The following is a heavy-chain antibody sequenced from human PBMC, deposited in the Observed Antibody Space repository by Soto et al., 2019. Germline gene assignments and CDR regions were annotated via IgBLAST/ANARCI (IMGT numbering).Heavy chain of an antibody. Sequence: PSETLSLTCAVYGGSFSGYYWSWIRQPPGKGLEWIGEINHSGSTNYNPSLKSRVTISVDTSKNQFSLKLSSVTAADTAVYYCARFGDYYGSGSYYPYDYWGQGTLVT. V-gene: IGHV4-34*01. CDR1: GGSFSGYY. CDR3: ARFGDYYGSGSYYPYDY. CDR2: INHSGST. J-gene: IGHJ4*02. D-gene: IGHD3-10*01.